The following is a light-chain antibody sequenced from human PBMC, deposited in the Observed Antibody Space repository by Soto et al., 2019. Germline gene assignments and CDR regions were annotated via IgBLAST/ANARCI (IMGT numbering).Light chain of an antibody. Sequence: QSVLTQPASVSGSPGQSITISCIGTSSDVGSYNLVSWYQQYPGKAPKLMIYEGTERPSGVSNRFSGSKSGNTASLTISGLQAEDEGDYYCCAYTSSATLVFGGGTKVTVL. CDR1: SSDVGSYNL. V-gene: IGLV2-23*01. CDR2: EGT. CDR3: CAYTSSATLV. J-gene: IGLJ3*02.